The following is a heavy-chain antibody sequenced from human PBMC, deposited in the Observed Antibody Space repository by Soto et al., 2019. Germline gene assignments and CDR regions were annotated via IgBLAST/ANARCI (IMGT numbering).Heavy chain of an antibody. J-gene: IGHJ4*02. V-gene: IGHV1-3*01. CDR3: ARGRSLFRAGDTSVNFFDY. CDR2: INGRNGDT. Sequence: VQLVQSEAEVKKPGASVKVSCKASGYTLSSYGIHWVRQAPGQRLEWMGWINGRNGDTMYAQKFQDRVTMTRGTSANTAYMEVSSLASKDTAVYYCARGRSLFRAGDTSVNFFDYWGQGTLVTVSS. CDR1: GYTLSSYG. D-gene: IGHD1-26*01.